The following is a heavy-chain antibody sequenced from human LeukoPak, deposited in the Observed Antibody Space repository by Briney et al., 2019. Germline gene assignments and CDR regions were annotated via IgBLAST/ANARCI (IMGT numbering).Heavy chain of an antibody. CDR2: INHSGST. D-gene: IGHD1-26*01. J-gene: IGHJ4*02. CDR3: ARGYFTIVGVDY. CDR1: GGSFSGYY. Sequence: SETLSLTCAVYGGSFSGYYWSWIRQPPVKGLEWIGEINHSGSTNYNPSLKSRVTISVDTSKNQFSLKLSSVTAADTAVYYCARGYFTIVGVDYWGQGTLVTVSS. V-gene: IGHV4-34*01.